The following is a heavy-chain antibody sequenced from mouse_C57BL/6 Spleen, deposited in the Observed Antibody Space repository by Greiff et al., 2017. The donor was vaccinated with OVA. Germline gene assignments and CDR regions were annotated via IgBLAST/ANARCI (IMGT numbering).Heavy chain of an antibody. Sequence: QVQLQQPGAELVKPGASVKMSCKASGYTFTSYWITWVKQRPGQGLEWIGDIYPGSGSTNYNEKFKSKATLTVDTSSSTAYMQLSSLTSEDSAVYYGARDSSGYEGDYAMDYWGQGTSVTVSS. CDR1: GYTFTSYW. CDR3: ARDSSGYEGDYAMDY. D-gene: IGHD3-2*02. V-gene: IGHV1-55*01. J-gene: IGHJ4*01. CDR2: IYPGSGST.